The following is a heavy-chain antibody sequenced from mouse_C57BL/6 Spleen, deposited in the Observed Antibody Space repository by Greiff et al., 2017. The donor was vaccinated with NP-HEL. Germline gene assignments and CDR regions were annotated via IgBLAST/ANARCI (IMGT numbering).Heavy chain of an antibody. D-gene: IGHD2-1*01. CDR1: GYTFTSYW. CDR3: ARSRGKGYFDV. J-gene: IGHJ1*03. Sequence: QVQLQQPGAELVMPGASVKLSCKASGYTFTSYWMHWVKQRPGQGLEWIGEIDPSDSYTNYNQKFKGKSTLTVDKSSSTAYMQLSSLTSEDSAVYCCARSRGKGYFDVWGTGTTVTVSS. CDR2: IDPSDSYT. V-gene: IGHV1-69*01.